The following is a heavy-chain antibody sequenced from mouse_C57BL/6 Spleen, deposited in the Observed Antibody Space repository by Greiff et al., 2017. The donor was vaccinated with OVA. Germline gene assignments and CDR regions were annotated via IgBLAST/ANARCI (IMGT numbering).Heavy chain of an antibody. CDR1: GYAFSSYW. V-gene: IGHV1-80*01. CDR2: IYPGDGDT. CDR3: ARSRDYGGYFDV. J-gene: IGHJ1*03. D-gene: IGHD1-1*01. Sequence: VQLQQSGAELVKPGASVKISCKASGYAFSSYWMNWVKQRPGKGLEWIGQIYPGDGDTNYNGKFKGKATLTEDKSSSTAYMQLSSLTSEDSAVXFCARSRDYGGYFDVWGTGTTVTVSS.